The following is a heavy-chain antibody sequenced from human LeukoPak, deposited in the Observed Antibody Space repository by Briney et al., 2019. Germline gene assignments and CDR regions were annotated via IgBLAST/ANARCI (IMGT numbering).Heavy chain of an antibody. Sequence: SETLSLTCTVSGDSVSRSSYYWTWIRQPPGKGLEWIACISYSGSTKYNPSLKSRVTISVDTSKNQLSLKLSSVTAADTAVYYCAREPGFDSSGYLNWFDPWGQGTLVTVSS. CDR2: ISYSGST. CDR3: AREPGFDSSGYLNWFDP. CDR1: GDSVSRSSYY. D-gene: IGHD3-22*01. J-gene: IGHJ5*02. V-gene: IGHV4-61*01.